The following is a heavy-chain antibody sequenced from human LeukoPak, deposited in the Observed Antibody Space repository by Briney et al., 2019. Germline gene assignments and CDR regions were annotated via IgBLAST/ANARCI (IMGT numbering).Heavy chain of an antibody. J-gene: IGHJ4*02. CDR2: IYTSGST. V-gene: IGHV4-4*07. Sequence: SETLSLTCTVSGGSISSYYWSWIRQPAGKELEWIGRIYTSGSTNYNPSLKSRVTMSVDTSKNQFSLKLSSVTAADTAVYYCARFGYYASSGYYFDYWGQGTLVTVSS. CDR3: ARFGYYASSGYYFDY. D-gene: IGHD3-22*01. CDR1: GGSISSYY.